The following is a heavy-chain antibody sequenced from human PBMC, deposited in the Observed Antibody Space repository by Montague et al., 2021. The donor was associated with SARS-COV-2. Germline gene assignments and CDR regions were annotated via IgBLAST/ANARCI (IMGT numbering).Heavy chain of an antibody. V-gene: IGHV4-59*01. CDR3: ARLLRSCTNGVCRTYYYYALDV. CDR2: IYYGGST. CDR1: GGSISGFY. Sequence: SETLSLTCTVSGGSISGFYWGWIRQPPGKGLEWIGYIYYGGSTKYNPSLESRVAVSVDRSKNQVSLKLTSVTAADTAVYYCARLLRSCTNGVCRTYYYYALDVWGQGTTVTVSS. J-gene: IGHJ6*02. D-gene: IGHD2-8*01.